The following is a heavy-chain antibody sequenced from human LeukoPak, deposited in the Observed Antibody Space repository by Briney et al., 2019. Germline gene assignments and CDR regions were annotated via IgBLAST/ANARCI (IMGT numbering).Heavy chain of an antibody. CDR3: ARDKWVRAGDSWLNYGMDV. CDR2: MYYSGST. D-gene: IGHD6-13*01. CDR1: GGSIAIDDYY. Sequence: PSETLSLTCTVSGGSIAIDDYYWNWIRQTPGDGLEWVGYMYYSGSTYYSPSLKSRVTISRDTSKNQISLELRSVTAADTAVYYCARDKWVRAGDSWLNYGMDVWGQGTTVTISS. J-gene: IGHJ6*02. V-gene: IGHV4-30-4*01.